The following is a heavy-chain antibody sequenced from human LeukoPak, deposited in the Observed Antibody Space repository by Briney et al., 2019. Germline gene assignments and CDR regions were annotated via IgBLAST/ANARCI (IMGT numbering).Heavy chain of an antibody. V-gene: IGHV3-23*01. J-gene: IGHJ4*02. CDR3: AKDRELWSRYYFDY. CDR2: ISGSGGST. Sequence: GGSLRLSCAASGFTFNKYTMNWVRQAPGKGLEWVSAISGSGGSTYYADSVKGRFTISRDNSKNTLYLQMNSLRAEDTAVYYCAKDRELWSRYYFDYWGQGTLVTVSS. CDR1: GFTFNKYT. D-gene: IGHD5-18*01.